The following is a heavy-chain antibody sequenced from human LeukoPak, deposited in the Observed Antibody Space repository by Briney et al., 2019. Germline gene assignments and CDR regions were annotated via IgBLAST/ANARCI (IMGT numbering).Heavy chain of an antibody. D-gene: IGHD6-19*01. V-gene: IGHV1-18*01. Sequence: ASVKVSFKASGYSFLKYGITWVRQAPGQGLEWMGWTTTHNVNTNYAQKFRDRVTMTTDTSTSTVYMELKNLRSDDTAVYYCARGSSGWYEDYWGQGTLVIVSS. CDR3: ARGSSGWYEDY. J-gene: IGHJ4*02. CDR1: GYSFLKYG. CDR2: TTTHNVNT.